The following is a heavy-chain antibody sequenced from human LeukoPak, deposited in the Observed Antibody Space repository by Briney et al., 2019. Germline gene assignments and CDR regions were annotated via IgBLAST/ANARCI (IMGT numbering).Heavy chain of an antibody. J-gene: IGHJ5*02. D-gene: IGHD3-22*01. CDR3: ARGLNYYDSSGYYYFGGWFDP. CDR1: GGSFSGYY. V-gene: IGHV4-34*01. CDR2: INHSGST. Sequence: SETLSLTCAVYGGSFSGYYWSWIRQPPGKGLEWIGEINHSGSTNYNPSLKSRVTISVDTSKNQFSLKLSSVTAAYTAVYYCARGLNYYDSSGYYYFGGWFDPWGQGTLVTVSS.